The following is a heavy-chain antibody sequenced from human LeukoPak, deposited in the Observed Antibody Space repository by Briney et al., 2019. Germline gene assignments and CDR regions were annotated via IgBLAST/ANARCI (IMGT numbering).Heavy chain of an antibody. CDR3: ASLSIAVAGTGFDY. CDR1: GFNFRCFW. Sequence: QPGGSLRLTCLGSGFNFRCFWMSWVRQAPGKGLEWVSYISSSSSTIYYADSVKGRFTISRDNAKNSLYLQMNSLRAEDTAVYYCASLSIAVAGTGFDYWGQGTLVTVSS. V-gene: IGHV3-48*04. J-gene: IGHJ4*02. D-gene: IGHD6-19*01. CDR2: ISSSSSTI.